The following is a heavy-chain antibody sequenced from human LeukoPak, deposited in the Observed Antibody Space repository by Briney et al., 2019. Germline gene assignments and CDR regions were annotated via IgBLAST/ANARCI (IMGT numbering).Heavy chain of an antibody. CDR1: GGSISSSSYY. V-gene: IGHV4-39*07. CDR3: VRGFDYAFYD. J-gene: IGHJ4*02. Sequence: PSETLSLTCTVSGGSISSSSYYWGWIRQPPGKGLEWIGSIYYSGSTYYNPSLKSRVTISVDTSKNQFSLKLSSVTAADTAVYYCVRGFDYAFYDWGQGTLVTVSS. D-gene: IGHD4-17*01. CDR2: IYYSGST.